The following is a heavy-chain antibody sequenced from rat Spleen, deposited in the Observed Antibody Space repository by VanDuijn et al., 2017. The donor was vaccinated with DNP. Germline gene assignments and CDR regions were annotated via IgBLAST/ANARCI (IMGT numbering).Heavy chain of an antibody. V-gene: IGHV5S10*01. CDR2: IIYDGSGT. D-gene: IGHD1-6*01. Sequence: EVQLVESGGGLVQPGRSLKLSCAASGFTFSDYAVAWVRQAPKRGLEWVATIIYDGSGTYHRDSVKGRFTISRDNAKSTLYLQMDSLRSEDTATYYCATEDYGYPFAYWGQGVMVTVSS. CDR3: ATEDYGYPFAY. CDR1: GFTFSDYA. J-gene: IGHJ2*01.